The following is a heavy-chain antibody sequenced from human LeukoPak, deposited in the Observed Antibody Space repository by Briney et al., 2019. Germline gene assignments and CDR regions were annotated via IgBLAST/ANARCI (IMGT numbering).Heavy chain of an antibody. CDR3: ARRAYNWGAFDI. D-gene: IGHD5-24*01. CDR1: GFTFTNYA. Sequence: GGSLRLSCAASGFTFTNYAMNWVRQAPGKGLEWVSTLSPSGADTYYADSVKGRFTISRDISKNTLYLQMNSLRAEDTAVYYCARRAYNWGAFDIWGQGTMVTVSS. CDR2: LSPSGADT. J-gene: IGHJ3*02. V-gene: IGHV3-23*01.